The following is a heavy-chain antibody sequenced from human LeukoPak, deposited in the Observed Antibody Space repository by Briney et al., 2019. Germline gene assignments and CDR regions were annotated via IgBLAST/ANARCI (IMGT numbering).Heavy chain of an antibody. CDR3: ARSVDYYGSGSYVYYFDY. CDR2: MNPNSGNT. CDR1: GYTFTGYY. Sequence: ASVKVSCKASGYTFTGYYMHWVRQAPGQGLEWMGWMNPNSGNTDYAQKFQGRVTITADESTSTAYMELSSLRSEDTAVYYCARSVDYYGSGSYVYYFDYWGQGTLVTVSS. D-gene: IGHD3-10*01. J-gene: IGHJ4*02. V-gene: IGHV1-8*03.